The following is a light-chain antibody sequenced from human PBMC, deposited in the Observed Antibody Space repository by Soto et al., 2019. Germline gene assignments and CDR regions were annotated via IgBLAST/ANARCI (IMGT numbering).Light chain of an antibody. J-gene: IGLJ1*01. V-gene: IGLV2-8*01. CDR3: CSYAGSNTRNV. Sequence: QSALTQPPSASGSPGQSVTISCTGTSSDVGGYNYVSWYQHHPGKAPKVIIYEVSERPSGVPDRFSGSKSGNTASLTVSGLQADDEADYYCCSYAGSNTRNVFGAGTKVTVL. CDR2: EVS. CDR1: SSDVGGYNY.